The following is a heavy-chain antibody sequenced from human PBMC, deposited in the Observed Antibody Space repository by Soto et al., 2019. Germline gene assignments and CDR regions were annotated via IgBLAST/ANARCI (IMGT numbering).Heavy chain of an antibody. V-gene: IGHV1-69*02. J-gene: IGHJ5*02. CDR1: GGTLSNYN. CDR3: TTTFGPMRGNWFYA. Sequence: QVHLVQYGAEVKKPGSSVKVSCKASGGTLSNYNFNWVRQAPGQGLEWMGRISPILGITDYAQRFQGRGTMTAKKSTSIDYMEVNNLRSDDTAVNYCTTTFGPMRGNWFYAWGKRKLVTVSS. D-gene: IGHD2-2*01. CDR2: ISPILGIT.